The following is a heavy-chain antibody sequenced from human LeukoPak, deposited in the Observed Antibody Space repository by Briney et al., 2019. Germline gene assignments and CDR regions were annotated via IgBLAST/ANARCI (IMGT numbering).Heavy chain of an antibody. Sequence: GGSLRLSCAASGFTFSSYGMSWVRQAPGKGLQWGSGISVSGGTTHYADSVKRRFTISRDNSKHTLYLQMNSLRAEDTALYYCAKGFYDSGSSLSALDHWGQGTLVTVSS. D-gene: IGHD3-10*01. V-gene: IGHV3-23*01. CDR3: AKGFYDSGSSLSALDH. J-gene: IGHJ4*02. CDR2: ISVSGGTT. CDR1: GFTFSSYG.